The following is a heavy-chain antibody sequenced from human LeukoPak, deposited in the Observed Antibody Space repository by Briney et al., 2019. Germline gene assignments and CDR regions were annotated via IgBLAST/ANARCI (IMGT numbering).Heavy chain of an antibody. CDR1: GYTFTGYY. J-gene: IGHJ3*02. D-gene: IGHD6-13*01. V-gene: IGHV1-2*02. Sequence: ASVKVSCKASGYTFTGYYMHWVRQAPGQGLEWMGWINPNSGGTNYAQKLQGRVTMTTDPSTSTAYMELRSLRSDDTAVYYCARTRTAAGMAFDIWGQGTMVTVSS. CDR3: ARTRTAAGMAFDI. CDR2: INPNSGGT.